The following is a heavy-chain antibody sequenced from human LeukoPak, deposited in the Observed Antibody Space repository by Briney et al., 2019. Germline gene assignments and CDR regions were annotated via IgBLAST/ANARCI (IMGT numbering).Heavy chain of an antibody. J-gene: IGHJ4*02. CDR2: ISYDGSNK. D-gene: IGHD6-19*01. CDR3: AKDIVVGQWLVSGTLDY. CDR1: GFTFSSYA. V-gene: IGHV3-30*04. Sequence: PGGSLRLSCAASGFTFSSYAMHWVRQAPGKGLEWVAVISYDGSNKYYADSVKGRFTISRDNSKNTLYLQMNSLRAEDTAVYYCAKDIVVGQWLVSGTLDYWGQGTLVTVSS.